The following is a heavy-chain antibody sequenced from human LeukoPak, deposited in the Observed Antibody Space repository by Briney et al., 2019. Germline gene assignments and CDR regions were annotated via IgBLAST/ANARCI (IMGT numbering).Heavy chain of an antibody. CDR3: ARDRLSIAARPRYFDY. CDR2: INPNSGGT. J-gene: IGHJ4*02. V-gene: IGHV1-2*02. CDR1: GYTFTGYY. Sequence: ASVKVSCKASGYTFTGYYMHWVRQAPGQGLEWMGWINPNSGGTNYAQKFQGRVTMTRDTSISTAYMELSRLRSDDTAVYCCARDRLSIAARPRYFDYWGQGTLVTVSS. D-gene: IGHD6-6*01.